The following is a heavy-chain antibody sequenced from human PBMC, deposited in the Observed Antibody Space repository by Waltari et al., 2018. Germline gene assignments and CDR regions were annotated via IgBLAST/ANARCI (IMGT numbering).Heavy chain of an antibody. Sequence: QVQLQESGPGLVKPSETLSLTCAVSGYSISSGYYWGWIRQPPGKGLEWIGSIYHSGSTYSNPSRKSRVTISVDTSKNQFSLKLSSVTAADTAVYYCARAAPLLVRWDYFDYWGQGTLVTVSS. D-gene: IGHD6-13*01. V-gene: IGHV4-38-2*01. CDR3: ARAAPLLVRWDYFDY. CDR2: IYHSGST. CDR1: GYSISSGYY. J-gene: IGHJ4*02.